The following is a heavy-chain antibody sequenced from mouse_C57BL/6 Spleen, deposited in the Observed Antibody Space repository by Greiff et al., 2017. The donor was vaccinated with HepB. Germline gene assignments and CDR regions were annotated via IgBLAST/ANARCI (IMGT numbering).Heavy chain of an antibody. V-gene: IGHV14-2*01. CDR2: IDPEDGET. CDR1: GFNIKDYY. J-gene: IGHJ3*01. CDR3: ARSPTSYGSTLPLAY. D-gene: IGHD1-1*01. Sequence: EVQLQQSGAELVKPGASVKLSCTASGFNIKDYYMHWVKQRTEQGLEWIGRIDPEDGETKYAPKFQGKATITADTSSNTAYLQLSSLTSEDTAVYYWARSPTSYGSTLPLAYWGQGTLVTVSA.